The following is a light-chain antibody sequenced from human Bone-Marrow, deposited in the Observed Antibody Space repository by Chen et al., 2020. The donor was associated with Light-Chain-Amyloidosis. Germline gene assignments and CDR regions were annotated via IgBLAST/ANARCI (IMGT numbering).Light chain of an antibody. V-gene: IGLV3-25*03. CDR1: DLPTKY. CDR2: RDN. CDR3: QSADSSGTYEVI. Sequence: SYELTQPPSVSVSPGQTARITCSGDDLPTKYAYWYQQTPGQAPVLVIHRDNERPSGISERFSGSSSGTTATLTISGVQAEDEADYHCQSADSSGTYEVIFGGGTKLTVL. J-gene: IGLJ2*01.